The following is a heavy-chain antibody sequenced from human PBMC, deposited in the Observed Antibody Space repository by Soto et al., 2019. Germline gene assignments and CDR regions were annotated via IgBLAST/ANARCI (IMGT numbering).Heavy chain of an antibody. D-gene: IGHD5-18*01. V-gene: IGHV3-7*01. CDR2: IKQDGSEK. Sequence: GGSLRLSCAASGFTFNHYWMAWVRQAPGKGLEWVANIKQDGSEKYYVDSVKGRFTISRDNAKNSVYLQMNSLRAEDTAVYYCATHSFDNLSAGDSWGQGTLVTVS. J-gene: IGHJ4*02. CDR3: ATHSFDNLSAGDS. CDR1: GFTFNHYW.